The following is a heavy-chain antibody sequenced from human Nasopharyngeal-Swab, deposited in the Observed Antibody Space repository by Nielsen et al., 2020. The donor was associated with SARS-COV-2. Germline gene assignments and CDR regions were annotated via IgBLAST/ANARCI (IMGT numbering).Heavy chain of an antibody. CDR3: AKAWGSYRNYFDY. CDR1: GFTFTNYA. V-gene: IGHV3-23*01. Sequence: GSLKLSCAASGFTFTNYAMSWVRQAPGKGLEWVSAISGSGGSTYYADSVKGRFTISRDNSKNTLYLQMNSLRAEDPAVYYCAKAWGSYRNYFDYWGQGTLVTVSS. D-gene: IGHD3-16*02. J-gene: IGHJ4*02. CDR2: ISGSGGST.